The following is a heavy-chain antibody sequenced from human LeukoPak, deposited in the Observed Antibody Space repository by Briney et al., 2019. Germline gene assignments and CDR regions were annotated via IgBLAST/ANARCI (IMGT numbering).Heavy chain of an antibody. CDR2: INHSGST. CDR3: ARKWGSSGWFYYYYYGMDV. D-gene: IGHD6-19*01. V-gene: IGHV4-34*01. Sequence: SETLSLTCAVYGGSFSGCYWSWIRQPPGKGLEWIGEINHSGSTNYNPSLKSRVTISVDTPKNQFSLKLSSVTAADTAVYYCARKWGSSGWFYYYYYGMDVWGQGTTVTVSS. J-gene: IGHJ6*02. CDR1: GGSFSGCY.